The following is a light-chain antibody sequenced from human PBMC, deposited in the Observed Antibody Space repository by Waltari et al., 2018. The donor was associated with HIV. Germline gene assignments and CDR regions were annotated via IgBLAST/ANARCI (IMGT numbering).Light chain of an antibody. V-gene: IGKV3-15*01. CDR1: QSVSNK. Sequence: IVMTQSPATLSVSPGERATLSCRASQSVSNKLAWYQQKPVQAPRLLMYDASTRVTGIPARVSGSGSGTDVTLTISSLQSGDFAIYYCQQYNNWLTFGGGTKVEIK. CDR2: DAS. J-gene: IGKJ4*01. CDR3: QQYNNWLT.